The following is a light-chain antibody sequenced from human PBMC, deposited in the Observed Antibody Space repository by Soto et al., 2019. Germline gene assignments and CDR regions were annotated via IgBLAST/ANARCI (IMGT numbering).Light chain of an antibody. CDR2: GVS. V-gene: IGKV1-39*01. CDR3: QQSYTAPSIT. CDR1: QSISSS. J-gene: IGKJ5*01. Sequence: DIQMTQSPSSLSASVVDKVTITFRASQSISSSLNWYQQKSGKAPNLLIYGVSRLQGGVPSRFSGSGSGTDFTLSISSLQPEDFATYYCQQSYTAPSITVGQGTRLE.